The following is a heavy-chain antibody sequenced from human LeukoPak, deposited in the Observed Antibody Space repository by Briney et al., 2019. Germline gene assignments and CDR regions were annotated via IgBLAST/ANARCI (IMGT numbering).Heavy chain of an antibody. CDR3: AKGYSSGWRHAFDI. D-gene: IGHD6-19*01. Sequence: GGSLRLSCAASGFTFDDYAMHWVRQAPGKGLEWVSGISWNSGSIGYADSVKGRFTISRDNAKNSLYLQMNSLRAEDTALYYCAKGYSSGWRHAFDIWGQGTMVTVSS. V-gene: IGHV3-9*01. J-gene: IGHJ3*02. CDR2: ISWNSGSI. CDR1: GFTFDDYA.